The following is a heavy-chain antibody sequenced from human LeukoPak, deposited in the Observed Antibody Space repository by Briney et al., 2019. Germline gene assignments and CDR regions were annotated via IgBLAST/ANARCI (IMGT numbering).Heavy chain of an antibody. CDR2: IFHTGST. V-gene: IGHV4-38-2*02. CDR1: GYSIGSGYY. Sequence: SETLSLTCTVSGYSIGSGYYWAWIRQPPGKGLEWIGSIFHTGSTYHNPSLKSRVTISVDTSKNRFSLKLNSVTAADTAVYYCARDHSSSSEDYWGQGTLVTVSS. D-gene: IGHD6-13*01. J-gene: IGHJ4*02. CDR3: ARDHSSSSEDY.